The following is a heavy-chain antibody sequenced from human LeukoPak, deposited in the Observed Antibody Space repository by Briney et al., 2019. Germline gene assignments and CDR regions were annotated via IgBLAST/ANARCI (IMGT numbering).Heavy chain of an antibody. J-gene: IGHJ6*04. CDR2: ISDSGGST. V-gene: IGHV3-23*01. D-gene: IGHD3-10*02. Sequence: GGSLRLSCAASGFTFSNYAMSWVRQAPGKGLEWVSSISDSGGSTYYADSVKGRFTISRDNAKNSLYLQMNSLRAEDTAVYYCAELGITMIGGVWGKGTTVTISS. CDR1: GFTFSNYA. CDR3: AELGITMIGGV.